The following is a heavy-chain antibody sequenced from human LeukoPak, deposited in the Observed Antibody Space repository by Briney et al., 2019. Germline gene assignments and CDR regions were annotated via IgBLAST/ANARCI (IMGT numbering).Heavy chain of an antibody. CDR1: GYTFPSYD. V-gene: IGHV1-8*01. Sequence: ASVKVSCTASGYTFPSYDINWVRQAAGQGLEWMGWMNPKTGNTGYAQKFQGRLSFTRNTSINTAYMELSSLRSEDTAVYYCARGPRVFGVVLSSHWFFDVWGRGTLVTVSS. D-gene: IGHD3-3*01. CDR2: MNPKTGNT. J-gene: IGHJ2*01. CDR3: ARGPRVFGVVLSSHWFFDV.